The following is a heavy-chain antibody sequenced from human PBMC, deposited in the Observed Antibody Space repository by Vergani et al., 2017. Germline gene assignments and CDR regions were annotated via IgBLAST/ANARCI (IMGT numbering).Heavy chain of an antibody. V-gene: IGHV4-61*02. D-gene: IGHD2-15*01. Sequence: QVQLQESGPGLVKPSQTLSLTCTVSGVSISSGSYYWSWIRQPAGKGLEWIGRIYTSGSTNYNPSLKSRVTISVDTSKNQFSLKLSSVAAADTAVYYCARGSGYCSGGSCSGWFDPWGQGTLVTVSS. CDR3: ARGSGYCSGGSCSGWFDP. CDR1: GVSISSGSYY. J-gene: IGHJ5*02. CDR2: IYTSGST.